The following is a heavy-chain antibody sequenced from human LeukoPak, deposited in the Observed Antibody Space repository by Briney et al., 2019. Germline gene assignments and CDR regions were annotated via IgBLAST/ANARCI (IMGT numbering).Heavy chain of an antibody. CDR1: GGTFSSYE. V-gene: IGHV1-69*06. CDR2: IIPMFGTA. Sequence: PVASVKVSCKASGGTFSSYEISWVRQAPGQGLEWMGGIIPMFGTAKYAQKFQGRVTITADKSTSTAYMELSSLRSDDTAVFYCARAPSAEGGHSFGRHLDYWGQGTLVTVSS. CDR3: ARAPSAEGGHSFGRHLDY. D-gene: IGHD5-18*01. J-gene: IGHJ4*02.